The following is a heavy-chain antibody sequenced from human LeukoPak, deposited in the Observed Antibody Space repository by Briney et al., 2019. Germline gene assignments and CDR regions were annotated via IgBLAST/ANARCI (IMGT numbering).Heavy chain of an antibody. CDR1: GYTFTGYY. CDR3: ARTTGGDY. J-gene: IGHJ4*02. D-gene: IGHD4-17*01. Sequence: ASVKVSCKASGYTFTGYYMHWVRQAPGQGLEWMGWINPNSGGTNYAQKFQGRVTMTRGTSIGTAYMELSSLRSEDTAVYYCARTTGGDYWGQGTLVTVSS. V-gene: IGHV1-2*02. CDR2: INPNSGGT.